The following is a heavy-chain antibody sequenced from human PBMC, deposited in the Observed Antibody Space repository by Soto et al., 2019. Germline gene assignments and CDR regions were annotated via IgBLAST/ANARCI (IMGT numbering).Heavy chain of an antibody. CDR2: IIPIFGTA. CDR1: GGTSGSYA. J-gene: IGHJ6*02. V-gene: IGHV1-69*13. CDR3: ASWAPGSNRLYYYGMDV. D-gene: IGHD3-10*01. Sequence: ASVKVSCKASGGTSGSYAISWVRQAPGQGLEWMGGIIPIFGTANYAQKFQGRVTITADESTSTAYMELSSLRSEDTAVYYCASWAPGSNRLYYYGMDVWGQGTTVTFSS.